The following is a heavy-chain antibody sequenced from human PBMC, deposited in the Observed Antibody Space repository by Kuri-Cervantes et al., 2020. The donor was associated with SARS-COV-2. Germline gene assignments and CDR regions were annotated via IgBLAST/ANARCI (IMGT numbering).Heavy chain of an antibody. CDR1: GYTFTGYY. CDR3: ARASVRGIIITYHSYGMDV. Sequence: ASVKVSCKASGYTFTGYYMHWVRQAPGQGLEWMGWINPNSGGTNYAQKFQGWVTTTRDTSISTAYMELSRLGSDDTAVYYCARASVRGIIITYHSYGMDVWGQGTTVTVSS. CDR2: INPNSGGT. J-gene: IGHJ6*02. D-gene: IGHD3-10*01. V-gene: IGHV1-2*04.